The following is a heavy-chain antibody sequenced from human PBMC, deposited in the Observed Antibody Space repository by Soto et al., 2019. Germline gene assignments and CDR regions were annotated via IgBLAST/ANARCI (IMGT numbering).Heavy chain of an antibody. J-gene: IGHJ2*01. V-gene: IGHV4-30-4*01. CDR1: GGSISGGGYY. D-gene: IGHD3-10*01. CDR3: AREITPLTSDWYFDL. Sequence: QVQLQESGPGLVNPSETLSLTCTVSGGSISGGGYYWSWIRQPPGKGLEWIGYIYDSGSTYYNPSLESRISISVDTSKNQVSLRLSSVTTSDTAVYYCAREITPLTSDWYFDLWGRGTLVTVPS. CDR2: IYDSGST.